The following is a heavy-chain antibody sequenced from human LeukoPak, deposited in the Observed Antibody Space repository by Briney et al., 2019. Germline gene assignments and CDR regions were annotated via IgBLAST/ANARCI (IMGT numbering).Heavy chain of an antibody. D-gene: IGHD6-13*01. Sequence: PGGSLRLSCAASGFTFDDYAMHWVRQAPGKGLEWVSGISWNSGSIGYADSVKGRFTISRDNSKNTLYLQMNSLRAEDTAVYYCAKDRGSSSHYFDYWGQGTLVTVSS. CDR1: GFTFDDYA. CDR3: AKDRGSSSHYFDY. CDR2: ISWNSGSI. V-gene: IGHV3-9*01. J-gene: IGHJ4*02.